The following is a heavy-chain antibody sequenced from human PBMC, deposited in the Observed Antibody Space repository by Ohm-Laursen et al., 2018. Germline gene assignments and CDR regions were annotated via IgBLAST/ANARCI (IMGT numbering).Heavy chain of an antibody. CDR3: AREVLDSISSGWNLDL. J-gene: IGHJ2*01. V-gene: IGHV3-13*01. CDR2: IGTGGDT. CDR1: GFTFSTYD. D-gene: IGHD6-6*01. Sequence: SLRLSCAASGFTFSTYDMHWVRQATGKGLERVSAIGTGGDTYYTGSVKGRFTISREDAKNSLYLQMNSLRDGDTAVYYCAREVLDSISSGWNLDLWGRGTLVTVSS.